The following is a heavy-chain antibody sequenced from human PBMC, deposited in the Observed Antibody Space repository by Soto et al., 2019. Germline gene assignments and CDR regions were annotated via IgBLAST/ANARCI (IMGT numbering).Heavy chain of an antibody. CDR3: ARIANVGTPDY. Sequence: SETLSLTCAVSGYSISSGYYWGWIRQPPGKGLEWIGSIYHSGSTYYNPSLKSRVTISVDTSKNQFSLKLSSVTAADTAVYYCARIANVGTPDYWGQGTLVTAPQ. J-gene: IGHJ4*02. D-gene: IGHD1-1*01. CDR1: GYSISSGYY. V-gene: IGHV4-38-2*01. CDR2: IYHSGST.